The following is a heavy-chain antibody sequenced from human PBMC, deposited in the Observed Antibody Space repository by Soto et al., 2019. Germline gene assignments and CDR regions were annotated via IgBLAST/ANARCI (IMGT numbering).Heavy chain of an antibody. CDR1: GGSISSYY. CDR2: IYYSGST. V-gene: IGHV4-59*08. Sequence: PSETLSLTCTVSGGSISSYYWSWIRQPPGKGLEWIGYIYYSGSTNYNPSLKSRVTISVDTSKNQFSLKLSSVTAADTAVYYCASSPRAWKYYIDYWGQATLVTVSS. J-gene: IGHJ4*02. D-gene: IGHD1-1*01. CDR3: ASSPRAWKYYIDY.